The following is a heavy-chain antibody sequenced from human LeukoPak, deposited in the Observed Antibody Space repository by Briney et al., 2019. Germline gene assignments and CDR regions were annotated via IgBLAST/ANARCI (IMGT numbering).Heavy chain of an antibody. CDR1: GFTFSSYA. CDR2: ISGSGGST. CDR3: AKGPYSSSWYPENWFDP. D-gene: IGHD6-13*01. Sequence: PGGSLRLSCAASGFTFSSYAMSWVRQAPGKGLEWVSAISGSGGSTYYADSVKGRFTISRDNSKNTLYLQMNSLRAEDTAVYYCAKGPYSSSWYPENWFDPWGQGTLVTVSS. J-gene: IGHJ5*02. V-gene: IGHV3-23*01.